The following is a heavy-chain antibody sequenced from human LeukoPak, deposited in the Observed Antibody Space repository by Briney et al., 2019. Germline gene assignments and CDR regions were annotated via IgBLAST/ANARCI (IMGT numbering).Heavy chain of an antibody. CDR3: ARGDSSGYFAAFDI. CDR2: IYHSGST. J-gene: IGHJ3*02. CDR1: GGSVSSGGYS. D-gene: IGHD3-22*01. V-gene: IGHV4-30-2*01. Sequence: SETLSLTCAVSGGSVSSGGYSWSWIRQPPGKGLEWIGYIYHSGSTYYSPSLKSRVTISVDRSKNQFSLKLSSVTAADTAVYYCARGDSSGYFAAFDIWGQGTMVTVSS.